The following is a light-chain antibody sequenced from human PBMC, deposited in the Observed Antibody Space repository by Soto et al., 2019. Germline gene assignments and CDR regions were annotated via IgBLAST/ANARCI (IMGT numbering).Light chain of an antibody. CDR2: EVT. J-gene: IGLJ2*01. V-gene: IGLV2-23*02. CDR1: SRDVGGYKF. Sequence: QSALTQPASVSGSPGQSITISCTGTSRDVGGYKFVSWLQQHPGKAPKLLIYEVTNRPSGVSDRFAGSRSGNTAFLTISGLQDEDEADYYCCAYAGSNTLVFGGGTKLTVL. CDR3: CAYAGSNTLV.